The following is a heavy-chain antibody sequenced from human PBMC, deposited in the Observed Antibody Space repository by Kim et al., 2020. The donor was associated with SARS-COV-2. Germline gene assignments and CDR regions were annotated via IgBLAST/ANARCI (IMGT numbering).Heavy chain of an antibody. V-gene: IGHV4-59*13. CDR2: IYYSGST. J-gene: IGHJ4*02. D-gene: IGHD5-12*01. Sequence: SETLSLTCTVSGGSIRNYYWNWIRQPPGKGLEWIGYIYYSGSTKNNPSLKSRVTVSVDTSKNQFSLKLSSVTAADTAVYYCARARGYSAYVDFDYWGQGTLVTVSS. CDR3: ARARGYSAYVDFDY. CDR1: GGSIRNYY.